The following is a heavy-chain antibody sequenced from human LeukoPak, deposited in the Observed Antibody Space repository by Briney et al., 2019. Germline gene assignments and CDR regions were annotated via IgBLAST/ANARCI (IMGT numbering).Heavy chain of an antibody. CDR1: GFTFSSYW. CDR3: AKDDYNRH. V-gene: IGHV3-74*01. CDR2: IRSDGSST. Sequence: PGGSLRLSCAASGFTFSSYWMHWVRQVPGKGLVWVSRIRSDGSSTSYADSVKGRFTISRDNAKNTLYLQMSSLRVDDTAVYYCAKDDYNRHWGQGTLVTASS. D-gene: IGHD5-24*01. J-gene: IGHJ4*02.